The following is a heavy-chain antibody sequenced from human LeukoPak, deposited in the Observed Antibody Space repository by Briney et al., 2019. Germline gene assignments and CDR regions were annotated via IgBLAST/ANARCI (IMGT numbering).Heavy chain of an antibody. CDR3: ARTISIAAAFDY. J-gene: IGHJ4*02. D-gene: IGHD6-13*01. Sequence: PSETLSLTCTVAGGSISSYYWSWIRQPPGKGLEWIGYIYYSGSTNYNPSLKSRVTISVDTSKNQFSLKLSSVTAADTAVYYCARTISIAAAFDYWGQGTLVTVSS. CDR1: GGSISSYY. CDR2: IYYSGST. V-gene: IGHV4-59*08.